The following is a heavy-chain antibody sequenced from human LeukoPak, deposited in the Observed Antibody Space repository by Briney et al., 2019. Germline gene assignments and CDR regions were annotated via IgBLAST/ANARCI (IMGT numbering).Heavy chain of an antibody. CDR3: AGRWPDYYYYYMDV. D-gene: IGHD6-13*01. CDR1: GGSISSYY. CDR2: INHSGST. J-gene: IGHJ6*03. Sequence: SETLSLTCTVSGGSISSYYWSWIRQPPGKGLEWIGEINHSGSTNYNPSLKSRVTISVDTSKNQFSLNLSSVTAADTAVYYCAGRWPDYYYYYMDVWGKGTTVTVSS. V-gene: IGHV4-34*01.